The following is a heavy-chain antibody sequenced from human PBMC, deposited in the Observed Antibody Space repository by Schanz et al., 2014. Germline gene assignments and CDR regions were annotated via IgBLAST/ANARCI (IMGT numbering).Heavy chain of an antibody. CDR2: IGYLGDT. CDR3: ARPRFDYGEVDY. D-gene: IGHD4-17*01. J-gene: IGHJ4*02. CDR1: GFTVSSNH. V-gene: IGHV3-13*01. Sequence: EGQLAESGGGLVQPGGSLRLSCAVSGFTVSSNHMSWVRQGTGKGLEWVSTIGYLGDTYYPDSVKGRFTISRDRFQNTLYLRMSSLRAEDTAVYYCARPRFDYGEVDYWGQGTLGTVSA.